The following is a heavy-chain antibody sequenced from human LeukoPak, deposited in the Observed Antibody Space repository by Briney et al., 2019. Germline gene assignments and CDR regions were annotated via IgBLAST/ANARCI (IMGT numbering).Heavy chain of an antibody. D-gene: IGHD2-21*02. J-gene: IGHJ4*02. V-gene: IGHV3-53*01. CDR2: IYSGGST. Sequence: GGSLRLSCAASGFTFSNYVMSWVRQAPGKGLEGASVIYSGGSTYYAASVKGRFTISRDNSKNTLYLQMNSLRAEDTAVYYCARGPLAYCGGDCYSDYWGQGTLVTVSS. CDR1: GFTFSNYV. CDR3: ARGPLAYCGGDCYSDY.